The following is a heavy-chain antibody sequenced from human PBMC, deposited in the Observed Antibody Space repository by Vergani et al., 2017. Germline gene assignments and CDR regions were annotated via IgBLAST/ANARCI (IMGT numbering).Heavy chain of an antibody. V-gene: IGHV4-61*01. CDR2: IYYSGSP. J-gene: IGHJ3*02. D-gene: IGHD3-22*01. Sequence: QVQLQESGPGLVKPSETLSLTCTVSGGSVSSGSYYWSWIRQPPGKGLEWIGYIYYSGSPNYNPSLKSRVTISVDTSKNQFSLKLSSVTAAGTAVYYCARGITSSGSDAFDIWGQGTMVTVSS. CDR1: GGSVSSGSYY. CDR3: ARGITSSGSDAFDI.